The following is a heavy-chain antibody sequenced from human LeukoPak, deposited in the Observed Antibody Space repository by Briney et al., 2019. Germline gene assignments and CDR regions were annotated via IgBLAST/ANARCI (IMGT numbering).Heavy chain of an antibody. CDR2: ISAYSGNT. D-gene: IGHD6-13*01. V-gene: IGHV1-18*01. CDR3: ARATGFGSGIAGARGAPKYYFDY. CDR1: GYIFTSYA. Sequence: ASVKVSCKPSGYIFTSYAISWVRQAPGQGLEWMGWISAYSGNTDSAQKLQGGLTMTTDTSTSTAYMELRSLRSDDTAVYYCARATGFGSGIAGARGAPKYYFDYWGQGTLVTVSS. J-gene: IGHJ4*02.